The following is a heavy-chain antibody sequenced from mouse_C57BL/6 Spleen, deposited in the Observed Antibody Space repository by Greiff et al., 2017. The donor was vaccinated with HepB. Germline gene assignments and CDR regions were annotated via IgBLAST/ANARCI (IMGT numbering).Heavy chain of an antibody. CDR2: INPNNGGT. Sequence: SGPELVKPGASVKIPCKASGYTFTDYNMDWVKQSHGKSLEWIGDINPNNGGTIYNQKFKGKATLTVDKSSSTAYMELRSLTSEDTAVYYCARRDYHWYFDVWGTGTTVTVSS. D-gene: IGHD2-4*01. V-gene: IGHV1-18*01. CDR3: ARRDYHWYFDV. CDR1: GYTFTDYN. J-gene: IGHJ1*03.